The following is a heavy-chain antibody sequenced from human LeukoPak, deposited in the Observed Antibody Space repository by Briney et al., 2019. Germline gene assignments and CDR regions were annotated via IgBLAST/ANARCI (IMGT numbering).Heavy chain of an antibody. CDR3: ARAVAGTFGY. CDR1: GGSISSGDYY. D-gene: IGHD6-19*01. CDR2: IYYSGST. Sequence: SETLSLTCTVSGGSISSGDYYWSWIRQPPGKGLEWIGYIYYSGSTKYNPSLKSRVTILADTSKNQFSLKLSSVTAADTAVYFCARAVAGTFGYWGQGTLVTVSS. V-gene: IGHV4-61*08. J-gene: IGHJ4*02.